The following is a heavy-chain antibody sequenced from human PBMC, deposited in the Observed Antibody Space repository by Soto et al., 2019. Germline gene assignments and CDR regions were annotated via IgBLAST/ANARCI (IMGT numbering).Heavy chain of an antibody. J-gene: IGHJ4*02. Sequence: QVQLVQSGAEVKKPGSSVKVSCKASGGTFRSYDISCVRQAPGQGLEWMGGIIPIFGTANYAQKFQGRVQITADECKSTAYMELSSLRSEDTAVYYCAMGNGTTLRGGFDYWGQGTLVTVSS. CDR2: IIPIFGTA. D-gene: IGHD1-7*01. CDR1: GGTFRSYD. V-gene: IGHV1-69*01. CDR3: AMGNGTTLRGGFDY.